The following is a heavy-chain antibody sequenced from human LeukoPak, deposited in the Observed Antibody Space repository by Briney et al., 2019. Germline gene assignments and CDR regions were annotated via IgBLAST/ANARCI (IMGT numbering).Heavy chain of an antibody. J-gene: IGHJ5*02. V-gene: IGHV4-59*01. CDR2: IYYSGST. D-gene: IGHD6-19*01. Sequence: SETLSLTCTVSGVSISSYYWSWIRQPPGKGLEWIGYIYYSGSTNYNPSLKSRVTISVDTSKNQFSLKLSSVTAADTAVYYCARGGYSSGWSGWFDPWGQGTLVTVSS. CDR3: ARGGYSSGWSGWFDP. CDR1: GVSISSYY.